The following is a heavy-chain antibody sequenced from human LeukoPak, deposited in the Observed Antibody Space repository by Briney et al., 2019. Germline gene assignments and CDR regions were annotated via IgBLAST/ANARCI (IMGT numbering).Heavy chain of an antibody. D-gene: IGHD3-22*01. CDR1: GGTFSSYA. CDR2: IIPIFGTA. V-gene: IGHV1-69*13. CDR3: ASCPYYYDSSGYYGDY. Sequence: GVSVKVSCKASGGTFSSYAISWVRQAPGQELEWMGGIIPIFGTANHAQKFQGRVTITADESTSTAFMELSSLRSEDTAVYYCASCPYYYDSSGYYGDYWGQGTLVTVSS. J-gene: IGHJ4*02.